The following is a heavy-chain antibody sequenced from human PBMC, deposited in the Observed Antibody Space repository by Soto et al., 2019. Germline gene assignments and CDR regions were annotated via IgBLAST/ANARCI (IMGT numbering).Heavy chain of an antibody. Sequence: QITLKESGPTLVKPTQTLTLTCTCSGFSLTTSGVGVGWIRQPPGKALEWLALIYWDDEKRYSPSLQSRLTITKDTSKNQVDLTVTNMNPADTGTYYCAHRLDASSDDAFDIWGQGTMVYVSS. CDR3: AHRLDASSDDAFDI. D-gene: IGHD6-6*01. CDR2: IYWDDEK. J-gene: IGHJ3*02. V-gene: IGHV2-5*02. CDR1: GFSLTTSGVG.